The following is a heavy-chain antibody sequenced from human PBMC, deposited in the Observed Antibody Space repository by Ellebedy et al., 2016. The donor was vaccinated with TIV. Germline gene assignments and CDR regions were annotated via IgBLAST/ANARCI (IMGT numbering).Heavy chain of an antibody. J-gene: IGHJ6*02. CDR2: INAGNGNT. D-gene: IGHD2-15*01. Sequence: ASVKVSXXASGNTFTSYAMHWVRQAPGQRLEWMGWINAGNGNTKYSQKFQGRVTITRDTSASTAYMELSSLRSEDTAVYYCARRGFGYYYYGMDVWGQGTTVTVSS. V-gene: IGHV1-3*01. CDR3: ARRGFGYYYYGMDV. CDR1: GNTFTSYA.